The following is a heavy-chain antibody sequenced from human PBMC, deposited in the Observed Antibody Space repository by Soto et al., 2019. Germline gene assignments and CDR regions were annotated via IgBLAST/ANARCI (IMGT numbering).Heavy chain of an antibody. CDR3: ARDFRYYYDSSRKHYYYGMDV. CDR2: IIPIFGTA. V-gene: IGHV1-69*06. Sequence: ASVKVSCKASGGTFSSYAISWVRQAPGQGLEWMGGIIPIFGTANYAQKFQGRVTITADKSTSTAYMELSSLRSEDTAVYYCARDFRYYYDSSRKHYYYGMDVWGQGTTVTVSS. CDR1: GGTFSSYA. J-gene: IGHJ6*02. D-gene: IGHD3-22*01.